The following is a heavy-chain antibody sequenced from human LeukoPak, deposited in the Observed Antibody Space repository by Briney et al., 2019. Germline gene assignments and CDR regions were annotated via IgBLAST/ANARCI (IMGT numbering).Heavy chain of an antibody. D-gene: IGHD2-15*01. J-gene: IGHJ4*02. CDR3: ARARHMVVAATPADY. V-gene: IGHV3-48*04. CDR2: ISSSGSTI. CDR1: GFTFSSYS. Sequence: PGGSLRLSCAASGFTFSSYSMNWVRQAPGKGLEWVSYISSSGSTIYYADSVKGRFTISRDNAKNSLYLQMNSLRAEDTAVYYCARARHMVVAATPADYWGQGTLVTVSS.